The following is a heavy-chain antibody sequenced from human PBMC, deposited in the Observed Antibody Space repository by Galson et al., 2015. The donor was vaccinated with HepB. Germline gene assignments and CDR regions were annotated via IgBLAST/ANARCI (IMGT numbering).Heavy chain of an antibody. V-gene: IGHV1-24*01. Sequence: SAKVSCKVSGDTLTQLSIHWVRQAPGKGLEWLEFIDPGKAKMANAQRFLGSLNVTADTSADTVYIEVTNLRSEDTAVYYCATDPGYYDNFWGRGTLVTASS. CDR2: IDPGKAKM. CDR1: GDTLTQLS. J-gene: IGHJ4*02. D-gene: IGHD3-22*01. CDR3: ATDPGYYDNF.